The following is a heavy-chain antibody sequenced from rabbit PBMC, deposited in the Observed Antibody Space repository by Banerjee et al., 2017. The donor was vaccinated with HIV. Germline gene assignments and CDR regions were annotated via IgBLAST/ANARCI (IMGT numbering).Heavy chain of an antibody. CDR2: IDPVSVRT. D-gene: IGHD1-1*01. J-gene: IGHJ4*01. V-gene: IGHV1S7*01. Sequence: LVETGGGLVPRGGSLTLSCKASGFVFSSYYMSWVRQAPGEGLEYNGCIDPVSVRTYYASRVNGRFSIPTDNAQNPVDPSMNHLTAADTASYFCARDFNNGLYYKGLWGQGTLVTVS. CDR3: ARDFNNGLYYKGL. CDR1: GFVFSSYY.